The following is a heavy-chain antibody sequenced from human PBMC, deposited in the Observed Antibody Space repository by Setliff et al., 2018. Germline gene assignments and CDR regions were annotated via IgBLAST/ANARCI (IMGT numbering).Heavy chain of an antibody. CDR3: ARMSRYSEFWSGYAEDYYSSYIDV. D-gene: IGHD3-3*01. V-gene: IGHV4-61*05. CDR1: GDSLTRSSSW. J-gene: IGHJ6*03. Sequence: SESLSLTCSVFGDSLTRSSSWWGWIRQPAGKGLEWIGNVYSSGTTKYNPSLKSRVTISVDTSKRQFSLNLLSVTAADTAVYYCARMSRYSEFWSGYAEDYYSSYIDVWGTGATVTVSS. CDR2: VYSSGTT.